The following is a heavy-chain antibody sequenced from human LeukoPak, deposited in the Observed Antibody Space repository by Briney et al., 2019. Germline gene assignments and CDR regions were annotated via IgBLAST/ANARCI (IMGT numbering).Heavy chain of an antibody. D-gene: IGHD6-19*01. J-gene: IGHJ4*02. CDR3: AKKVRSGWYGTRDY. Sequence: QTGGSLRLSCAASGFTFSSYGMHWVRQAPGKGLEWVAVISYDGSNKYYADSVKGRFTISRDNSKNTLYLQMNSLRAEDTAVYYCAKKVRSGWYGTRDYWGQGTLVTVSS. CDR2: ISYDGSNK. V-gene: IGHV3-30*18. CDR1: GFTFSSYG.